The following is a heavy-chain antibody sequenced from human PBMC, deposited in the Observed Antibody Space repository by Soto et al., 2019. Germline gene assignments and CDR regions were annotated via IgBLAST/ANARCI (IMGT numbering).Heavy chain of an antibody. V-gene: IGHV3-30*18. CDR3: AKDLVKTSSWPAD. CDR2: ISYDGSHK. Sequence: GGSLRLSCAVSGFNFSSYGMHWVRQAPGKGLEWVAVISYDGSHKASADSVKGRIAISRDNSKNTLFLQMNSLREEDTAVYYWAKDLVKTSSWPADWGQGTLVTVSS. CDR1: GFNFSSYG. J-gene: IGHJ4*02. D-gene: IGHD6-19*01.